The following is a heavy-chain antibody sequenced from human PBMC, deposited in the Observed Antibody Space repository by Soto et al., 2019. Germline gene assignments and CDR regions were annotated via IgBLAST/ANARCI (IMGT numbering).Heavy chain of an antibody. D-gene: IGHD6-13*01. Sequence: PGGSLRLSCAASGFTFSSYWMHWVRQAPGKGLVWVSHINSDGTSTRYADSVRGRFTISRDNAKNTLSLQMNSLRAEDTAVYYCARDCASSSSYQGKYNWLEPWGQGTLVSVSS. V-gene: IGHV3-74*01. J-gene: IGHJ5*02. CDR1: GFTFSSYW. CDR2: INSDGTST. CDR3: ARDCASSSSYQGKYNWLEP.